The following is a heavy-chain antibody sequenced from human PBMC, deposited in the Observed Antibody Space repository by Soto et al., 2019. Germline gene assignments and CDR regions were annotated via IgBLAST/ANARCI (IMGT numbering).Heavy chain of an antibody. CDR2: INPSGGST. Sequence: ASVKVSCKESGYTFTSYYMHWVRQSPGQGLEWMGIINPSGGSTSYAQKFQGRVTMTRDTSTSTVYMELSSLRSEDTAVYYCARAQDIVVVPAAVQSYYFDYWGQGTLVTVSS. J-gene: IGHJ4*02. CDR3: ARAQDIVVVPAAVQSYYFDY. D-gene: IGHD2-2*01. CDR1: GYTFTSYY. V-gene: IGHV1-46*01.